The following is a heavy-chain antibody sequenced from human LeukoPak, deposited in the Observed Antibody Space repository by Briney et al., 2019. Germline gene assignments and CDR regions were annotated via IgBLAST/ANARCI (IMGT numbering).Heavy chain of an antibody. CDR2: VSRSGSSI. J-gene: IGHJ4*02. CDR3: AKPAISSRGWYYDY. D-gene: IGHD6-19*01. V-gene: IGHV3-48*01. Sequence: GGSLRLSCAASGFTFSNYTMNWVRQAPGKGLEWVSYVSRSGSSIYYADSVKGRFTISRDNSKNTLYLQMNSLRAEDTAVYYCAKPAISSRGWYYDYWGQGTLVTVSS. CDR1: GFTFSNYT.